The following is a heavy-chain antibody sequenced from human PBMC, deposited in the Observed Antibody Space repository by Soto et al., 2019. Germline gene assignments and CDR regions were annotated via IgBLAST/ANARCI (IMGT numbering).Heavy chain of an antibody. D-gene: IGHD3-3*01. Sequence: GGSLRLSCAASGFTFSDYYMSWIRQAPGKGLEWVSYISSSGSTIYYADSVKGRFTISRDNAKNSLYLQMNSLRAEDTAVYYCATSPGYYDFWSGYSPGVVDYWGQGTLVTVSS. J-gene: IGHJ4*02. CDR1: GFTFSDYY. CDR2: ISSSGSTI. V-gene: IGHV3-11*01. CDR3: ATSPGYYDFWSGYSPGVVDY.